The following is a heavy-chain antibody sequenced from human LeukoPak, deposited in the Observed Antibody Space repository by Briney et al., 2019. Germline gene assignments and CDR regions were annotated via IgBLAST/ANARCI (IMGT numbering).Heavy chain of an antibody. CDR2: ISSSGSTI. CDR3: AREQGIAAAGTTGGFDY. D-gene: IGHD6-13*01. Sequence: GGSLRLSCAASGFTFSSYEVNWVRQAPGKGLEWVSYISSSGSTIYYADSVKGRFTISRDNAKNSLYLQMNSLRAEDTAVYYYAREQGIAAAGTTGGFDYWGQGTLVTVSS. CDR1: GFTFSSYE. V-gene: IGHV3-48*03. J-gene: IGHJ4*02.